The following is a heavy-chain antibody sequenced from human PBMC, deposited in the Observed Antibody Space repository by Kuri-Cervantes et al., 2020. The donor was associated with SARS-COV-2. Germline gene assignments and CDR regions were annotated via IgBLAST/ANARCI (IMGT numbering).Heavy chain of an antibody. CDR2: MNPNSGNT. V-gene: IGHV1-8*01. D-gene: IGHD6-19*01. J-gene: IGHJ6*02. Sequence: ASVKVSCKASGYTFTSYDINWVRQATGQGLEWMGWMNPNSGNTGYAQKFQGRVTMTRNTSISTAYMELSSLRSEDTAVYYCAKVAVAGTEGVYGMDVWGQGTTVTVSS. CDR3: AKVAVAGTEGVYGMDV. CDR1: GYTFTSYD.